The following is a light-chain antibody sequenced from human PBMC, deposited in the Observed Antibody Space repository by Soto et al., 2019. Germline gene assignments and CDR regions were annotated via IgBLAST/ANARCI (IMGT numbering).Light chain of an antibody. V-gene: IGKV1-5*03. CDR1: QSISSW. CDR2: KAS. CDR3: QQFNSYSPGGVT. J-gene: IGKJ3*01. Sequence: DIQMTQSPSTLSASVGDRVTITCRASQSISSWLAWYQQKPGKAPKLLIYKASSLESGVPSRFSGSGSGTEFTLIISSLQPDDFATYYCQQFNSYSPGGVTFGPGTILDIK.